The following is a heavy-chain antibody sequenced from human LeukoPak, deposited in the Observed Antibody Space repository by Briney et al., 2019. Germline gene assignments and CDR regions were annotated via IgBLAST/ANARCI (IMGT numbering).Heavy chain of an antibody. CDR1: GFTFNTYN. CDR3: ATSSSAIPF. D-gene: IGHD2-2*01. V-gene: IGHV3-30*02. J-gene: IGHJ4*02. Sequence: GGSLRLSCTASGFTFNTYNMNWVRQAPGKGLEWVSFIRYDGTKKYYSNSAKGRFTISKDNSKNTLYLQMNNLRADDTAVYYCATSSSAIPFGGQGTLVTVSS. CDR2: IRYDGTKK.